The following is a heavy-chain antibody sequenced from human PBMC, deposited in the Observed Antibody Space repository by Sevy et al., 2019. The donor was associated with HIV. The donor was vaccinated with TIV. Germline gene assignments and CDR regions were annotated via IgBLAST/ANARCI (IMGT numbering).Heavy chain of an antibody. Sequence: GSLRLSCAASGFDFSIYSMSWVRQAPGKGLERVSTLSFGCGKINYADSVKGRFTISRDNSKSSVYLQMNNMRVEDTAVYYCAREGCTKPHDYWGQGTLVTVSS. CDR3: AREGCTKPHDY. CDR1: GFDFSIYS. CDR2: LSFGCGKI. J-gene: IGHJ4*02. D-gene: IGHD2-8*01. V-gene: IGHV3-23*01.